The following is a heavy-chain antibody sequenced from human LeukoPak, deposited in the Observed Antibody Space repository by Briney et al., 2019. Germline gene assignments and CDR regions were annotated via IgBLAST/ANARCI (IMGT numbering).Heavy chain of an antibody. CDR2: IKEDGSDR. CDR1: GFTLSSFW. J-gene: IGHJ4*02. CDR3: KISNNRIPGVDY. Sequence: GGSLRLSCAASGFTLSSFWMSWVRQAPGKGLEWVANIKEDGSDRYYVDSVKGRFTISRDNAKNSLYLQMNSLRAEDTAVYYCKISNNRIPGVDYWGQGTLVTVSS. V-gene: IGHV3-7*01. D-gene: IGHD1/OR15-1a*01.